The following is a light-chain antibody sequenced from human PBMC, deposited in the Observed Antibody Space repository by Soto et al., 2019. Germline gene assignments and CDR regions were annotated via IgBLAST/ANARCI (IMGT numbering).Light chain of an antibody. CDR1: SSDIGAYKY. V-gene: IGLV2-14*01. CDR3: NSYTTSSTHV. Sequence: QSALTQPASVSGSPVQSITISCTGTSSDIGAYKYVSWFQQHPGKAPKLLIYDVSNRPSGVSNRFSGSKSGNTASLTISGLQAEDETDYYCNSYTTSSTHVFGTGTKLTVL. J-gene: IGLJ1*01. CDR2: DVS.